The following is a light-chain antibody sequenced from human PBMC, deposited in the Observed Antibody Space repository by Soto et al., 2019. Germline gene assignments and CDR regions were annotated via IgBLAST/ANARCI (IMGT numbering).Light chain of an antibody. V-gene: IGKV1-39*01. CDR1: QNIGYY. CDR3: QQSSSTVRT. J-gene: IGKJ1*01. CDR2: GAS. Sequence: DIQMTQSPSSLSASVGDRVTITCRASQNIGYYLNWYQQKQGKVPNLLIFGASNLQSGVPPRFSGSGSGTDFTLTISSLQPEDFATYYCQQSSSTVRTFGQGTKVEIK.